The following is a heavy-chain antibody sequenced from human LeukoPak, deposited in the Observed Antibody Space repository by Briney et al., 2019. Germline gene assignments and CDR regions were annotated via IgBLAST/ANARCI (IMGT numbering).Heavy chain of an antibody. Sequence: GASVKVSCKASGGTFSSFGLSWLRQAPGQGLEWMGGIIPIFGTANYAQKFQGRVTITADESTSTAYMELSSLRSEDTAVYYCARVMGIWYNWNDNVNYYFDYWGQGTLVTVSS. V-gene: IGHV1-69*13. CDR1: GGTFSSFG. J-gene: IGHJ4*02. D-gene: IGHD1-1*01. CDR2: IIPIFGTA. CDR3: ARVMGIWYNWNDNVNYYFDY.